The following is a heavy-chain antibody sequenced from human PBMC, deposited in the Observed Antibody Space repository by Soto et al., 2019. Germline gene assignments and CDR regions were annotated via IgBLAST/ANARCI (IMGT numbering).Heavy chain of an antibody. CDR3: ARQYCSGGSCYSRDWFDP. J-gene: IGHJ5*02. CDR2: IYPGDSDT. Sequence: PWESLKISCKGSGYSFTSYWIGWVRQMPVKGLEWMGIIYPGDSDTRYSPSFQGQVTISADKSISTAYLQWSSLKASDTAMYYCARQYCSGGSCYSRDWFDPWGQGTLVTVSS. V-gene: IGHV5-51*01. D-gene: IGHD2-15*01. CDR1: GYSFTSYW.